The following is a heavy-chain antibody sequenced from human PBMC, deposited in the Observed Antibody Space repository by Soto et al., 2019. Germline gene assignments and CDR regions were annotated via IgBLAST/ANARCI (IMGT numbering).Heavy chain of an antibody. CDR2: IYYSGRT. D-gene: IGHD6-19*01. Sequence: PSETLSLTCTVSGGSISSSNYYWGWIRQPPGKGLEWIGNIYYSGRTYYSPSLKSRVTISVDTSKTQFSLKLSSVTAADTAVYFCARLAVAGEKRFDYWGQGVLVTVSS. J-gene: IGHJ4*02. V-gene: IGHV4-39*01. CDR3: ARLAVAGEKRFDY. CDR1: GGSISSSNYY.